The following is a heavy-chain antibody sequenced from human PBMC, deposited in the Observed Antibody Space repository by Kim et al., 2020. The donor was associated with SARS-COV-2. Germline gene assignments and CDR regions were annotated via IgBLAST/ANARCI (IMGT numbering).Heavy chain of an antibody. CDR3: TSWGAGNY. CDR2: IKRDGSEK. D-gene: IGHD6-13*01. J-gene: IGHJ4*02. Sequence: GGSLRLSCAASGFTFSNYWMSWVRQAPGKGLEWVANIKRDGSEKYYVDSVRGRFTISRDNAQNSLFLQMNSLRVEDTAVCYCTSWGAGNYWGPGTLVTVSS. V-gene: IGHV3-7*01. CDR1: GFTFSNYW.